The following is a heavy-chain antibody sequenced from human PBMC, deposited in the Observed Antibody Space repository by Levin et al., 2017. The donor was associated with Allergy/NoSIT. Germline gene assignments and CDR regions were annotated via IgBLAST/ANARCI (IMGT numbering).Heavy chain of an antibody. CDR3: ARVNKVGAYYYYGMDV. D-gene: IGHD3-10*01. CDR1: GFTFSSYS. Sequence: GGSLRLSCAASGFTFSSYSMNWVRQAPGKGLEWVSSISSSSSYIYYADSVKGRFTISRDNAKNSLYLQMNSLRAEDTAVYYCARVNKVGAYYYYGMDVWGQGTTVTVSS. CDR2: ISSSSSYI. V-gene: IGHV3-21*01. J-gene: IGHJ6*02.